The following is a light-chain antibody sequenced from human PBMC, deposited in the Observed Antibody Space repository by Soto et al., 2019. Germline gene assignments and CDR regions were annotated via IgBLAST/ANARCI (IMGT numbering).Light chain of an antibody. Sequence: IVLTQSPGTLSLSPGERATLSCRASQTGSNSYLAWYQQKSGQAPRLLINGVSTRATGIPDRFSGSGSGTEFALTISSLQPEDFATYFCQHGYSTPLTFGGGTKVDIK. V-gene: IGKV3-20*01. J-gene: IGKJ4*01. CDR2: GVS. CDR1: QTGSNSY. CDR3: QHGYSTPLT.